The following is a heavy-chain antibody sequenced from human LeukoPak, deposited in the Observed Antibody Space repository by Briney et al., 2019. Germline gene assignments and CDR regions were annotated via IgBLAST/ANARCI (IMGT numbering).Heavy chain of an antibody. CDR1: GFTVSSNY. CDR3: ARGLVAAYDFDY. CDR2: IYSGGST. V-gene: IGHV3-66*01. D-gene: IGHD2-15*01. Sequence: GGSLRLSCAASGFTVSSNYMSWVRQAPGKGLEWVSVIYSGGSTYYADSVKGRFTISRDNSKNTLYLQMNSLRAEDTAVYYCARGLVAAYDFDYWGQGTLVTVSS. J-gene: IGHJ4*02.